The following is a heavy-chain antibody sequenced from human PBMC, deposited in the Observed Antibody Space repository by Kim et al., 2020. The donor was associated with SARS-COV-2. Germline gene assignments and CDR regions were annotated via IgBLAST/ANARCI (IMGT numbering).Heavy chain of an antibody. Sequence: SETLSLTCAVYGGSFSGYYWSWIRQPPGKGLEWIGEINHSGSTNYNPSLKSRVTISVDTSKNQFSLKLSSVTAADTAVYYCAISSTSCYTPAPGPCFDYWGQGTLVTVSS. V-gene: IGHV4-34*01. D-gene: IGHD2-2*02. J-gene: IGHJ4*02. CDR2: INHSGST. CDR3: AISSTSCYTPAPGPCFDY. CDR1: GGSFSGYY.